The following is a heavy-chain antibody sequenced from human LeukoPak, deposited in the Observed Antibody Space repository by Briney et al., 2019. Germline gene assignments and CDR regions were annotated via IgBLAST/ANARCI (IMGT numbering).Heavy chain of an antibody. CDR3: TKDQGGNFGPFDY. D-gene: IGHD4-23*01. J-gene: IGHJ4*02. CDR1: GVTLTTSG. Sequence: GGSLRLSCAASGVTLTTSGIHWVRQAPGKGLEGVAVLFYDGSNEFYSDSVKGRFTISRDTAKNMVHLQMSSLRAEDTGVYYCTKDQGGNFGPFDYWGQGTLVAVSS. V-gene: IGHV3-33*06. CDR2: LFYDGSNE.